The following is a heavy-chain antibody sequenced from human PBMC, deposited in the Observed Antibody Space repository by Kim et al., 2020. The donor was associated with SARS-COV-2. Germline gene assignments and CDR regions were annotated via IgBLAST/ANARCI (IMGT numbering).Heavy chain of an antibody. D-gene: IGHD1-1*01. CDR2: IGNSDSGGTI. CDR3: ATPGWEQSLGF. Sequence: GGSLRLSCVGSGFTSLSFSGFGMNWVRQAPGRGLAWVSFIGNSDSGGTILDADSVKGRFTISSDNAQDSLYLEMNGLRDDDTAVYYCATPGWEQSLGFWG. V-gene: IGHV3-48*02. J-gene: IGHJ2*01. CDR1: GFTSLSFSGFG.